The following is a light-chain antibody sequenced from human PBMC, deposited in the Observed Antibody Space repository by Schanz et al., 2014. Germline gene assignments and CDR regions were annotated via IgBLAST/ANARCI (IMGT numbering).Light chain of an antibody. CDR1: SSNIGSNA. J-gene: IGLJ3*02. V-gene: IGLV1-44*01. Sequence: QSVLTQPPSASGTPGQRVTISCSGSSSNIGSNAINWYHHVPGAAPKILIYGNDQRPSGVPDRFSGSKSGTSASLAISGLQSDDEADYYCQSYDSSLSGWVFGEGTKLTVL. CDR3: QSYDSSLSGWV. CDR2: GND.